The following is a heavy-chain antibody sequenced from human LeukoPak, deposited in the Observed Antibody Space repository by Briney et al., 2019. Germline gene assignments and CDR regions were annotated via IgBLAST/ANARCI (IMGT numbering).Heavy chain of an antibody. CDR2: INSDGSST. D-gene: IGHD3-22*01. J-gene: IGHJ4*02. Sequence: GGSLRLSCAASGFTFSSYWMHWVRQAPGKGLVWVSRINSDGSSTSYADFVKGRFTISRDNAKNTLYLQMNSLRAEDTAVYYCARVIGNYYDSSGSTLDYWGQGTLVTVSS. CDR3: ARVIGNYYDSSGSTLDY. V-gene: IGHV3-74*01. CDR1: GFTFSSYW.